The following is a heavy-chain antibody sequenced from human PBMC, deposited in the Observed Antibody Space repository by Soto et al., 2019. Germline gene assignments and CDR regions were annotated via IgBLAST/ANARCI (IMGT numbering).Heavy chain of an antibody. J-gene: IGHJ4*02. CDR3: ARERGGGGYEFDY. Sequence: PSETLSLTCTVSGGSISSGGYYWSWVRQHPGKGLEWIGYIYYSGSTYYNPSLKSRVTISVDTSKNQFSLKLSSVTAADTAVFYCARERGGGGYEFDYWGQGTLVTVSS. D-gene: IGHD5-12*01. CDR1: GGSISSGGYY. CDR2: IYYSGST. V-gene: IGHV4-31*03.